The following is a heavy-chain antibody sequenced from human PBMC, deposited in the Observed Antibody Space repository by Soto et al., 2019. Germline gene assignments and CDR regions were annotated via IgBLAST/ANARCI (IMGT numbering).Heavy chain of an antibody. CDR3: ARHDDYSTHFDY. J-gene: IGHJ4*02. D-gene: IGHD3-16*01. CDR2: IYYSGST. V-gene: IGHV4-39*01. Sequence: PSETLSLTCTVSGGSISSSSYYWGWILHPPGKGLEWIGSIYYSGSTYYNPSLKSRVTISVDTSKNQFSLKLSSVTAADTAVYYCARHDDYSTHFDYWGQGTLVTVSS. CDR1: GGSISSSSYY.